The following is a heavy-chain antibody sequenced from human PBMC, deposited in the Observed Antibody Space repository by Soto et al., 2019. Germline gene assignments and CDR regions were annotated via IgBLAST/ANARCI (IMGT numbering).Heavy chain of an antibody. CDR2: MNPNSGNT. J-gene: IGHJ4*02. CDR3: ARALSSSWRFDY. Sequence: QVQLVQSGAEVKKPGASVKVSCKASGYTFTRYDINWVRQATGQGLEWMGWMNPNSGNTGYAQKFQGRVTMTRNTSISTAYMELRSLRSEDTAVYYCARALSSSWRFDYWGQGTLVTVSS. D-gene: IGHD6-13*01. CDR1: GYTFTRYD. V-gene: IGHV1-8*01.